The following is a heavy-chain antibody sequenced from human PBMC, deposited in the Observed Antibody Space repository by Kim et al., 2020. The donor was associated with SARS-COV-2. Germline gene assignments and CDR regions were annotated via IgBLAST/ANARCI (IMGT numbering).Heavy chain of an antibody. V-gene: IGHV4-39*07. CDR1: GGSISSSSYY. D-gene: IGHD3-10*01. J-gene: IGHJ4*02. CDR2: IYYSGST. Sequence: SETLSLTCTVSGGSISSSSYYWGWIRQPPGKGLEWIGSIYYSGSTYYNPSLKSRVTISVDTSKNQFSLKLSSVTAADTAVYYCARIRITMVRGVLLDYWGQGTLVTVSS. CDR3: ARIRITMVRGVLLDY.